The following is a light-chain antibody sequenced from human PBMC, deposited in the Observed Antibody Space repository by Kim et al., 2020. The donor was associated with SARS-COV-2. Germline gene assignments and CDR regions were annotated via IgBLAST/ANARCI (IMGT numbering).Light chain of an antibody. V-gene: IGLV2-14*01. CDR3: TSYTSSSTYV. J-gene: IGLJ1*01. CDR1: SSDVGGYNY. CDR2: EVT. Sequence: QSITIACTGTSSDVGGYNYVSWYQQHPNKAPKLVIYEVTERPSGVSNHFSGSKSGNTASLTISGLQTEDEGDYYCTSYTSSSTYVFGTGTKVTVL.